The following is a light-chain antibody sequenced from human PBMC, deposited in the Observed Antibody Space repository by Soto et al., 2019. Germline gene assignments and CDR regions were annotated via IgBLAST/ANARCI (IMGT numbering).Light chain of an antibody. Sequence: DVQMTQSLSSLSASVGDSLTLTCRASQTVTSYLNWYQQKPGKAPKLLIYAASSLQSGVPSRFSGSGSGTDFTLTISSLEPEDFAVYYCQQRSNWPPWTFGQGTKVDIK. CDR1: QTVTSY. CDR2: AAS. J-gene: IGKJ1*01. V-gene: IGKV1-39*01. CDR3: QQRSNWPPWT.